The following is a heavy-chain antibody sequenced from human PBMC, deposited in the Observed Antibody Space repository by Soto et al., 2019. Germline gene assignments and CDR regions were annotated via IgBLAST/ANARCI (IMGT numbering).Heavy chain of an antibody. CDR1: GGTFSSYA. V-gene: IGHV1-69*13. D-gene: IGHD5-18*01. CDR3: ARGVPRGYSYGFNYYYYGMDA. J-gene: IGHJ6*02. Sequence: SVKVSCKASGGTFSSYAISWVRQAPGQGLEWMGGIIPIFGTANYAQKFQGRVTITADESTSTAYMELSSLRSEDTAVYYCARGVPRGYSYGFNYYYYGMDAWGQGTTVTVSS. CDR2: IIPIFGTA.